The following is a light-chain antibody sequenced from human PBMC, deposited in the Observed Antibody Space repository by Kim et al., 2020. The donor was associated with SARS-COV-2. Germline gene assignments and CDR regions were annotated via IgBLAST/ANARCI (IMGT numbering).Light chain of an antibody. CDR2: DAS. Sequence: SLSPGERATLSCRASQRVSSYLAWYQQKPGQAPRLLIFDASNRATGIPARFSGSGSGTDFTLTISSLEPEDFAVYYCQQRGDWPTFGQGTKVDIK. CDR3: QQRGDWPT. V-gene: IGKV3-11*01. CDR1: QRVSSY. J-gene: IGKJ1*01.